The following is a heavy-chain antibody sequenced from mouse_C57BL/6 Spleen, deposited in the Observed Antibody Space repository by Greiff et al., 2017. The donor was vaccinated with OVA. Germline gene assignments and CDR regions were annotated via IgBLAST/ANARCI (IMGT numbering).Heavy chain of an antibody. CDR1: GFTFSSYG. CDR3: ARDYDYESYAMDY. CDR2: ISSGGSYT. D-gene: IGHD2-4*01. Sequence: EVQGVESGGDLVKPGGSLKLSCAASGFTFSSYGMSWVRQTPDKRLEWVATISSGGSYTYYTDSVKGRFTISRDNAKNTLYLQMSSLKSEDTAMYYCARDYDYESYAMDYWGQGTSVTVSS. V-gene: IGHV5-6*01. J-gene: IGHJ4*01.